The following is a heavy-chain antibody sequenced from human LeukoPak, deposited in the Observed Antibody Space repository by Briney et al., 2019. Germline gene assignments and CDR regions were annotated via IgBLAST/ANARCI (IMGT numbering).Heavy chain of an antibody. V-gene: IGHV3-30*04. CDR2: ISYDGSNK. CDR1: GFTFSSYA. J-gene: IGHJ3*02. Sequence: GRSLRLSCAASGFTFSSYAMHWVRQAPGKGLEWVAVISYDGSNKYYADSVKGRFTISRDNSKNTLYLQMNSLRAEDTAVYYCARAGYSSGEDAFDIWGQGTMVTVSS. CDR3: ARAGYSSGEDAFDI. D-gene: IGHD6-19*01.